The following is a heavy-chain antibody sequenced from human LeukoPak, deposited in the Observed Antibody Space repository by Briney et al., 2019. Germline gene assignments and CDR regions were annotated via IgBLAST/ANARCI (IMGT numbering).Heavy chain of an antibody. CDR3: AGGGIMGATDSFDY. V-gene: IGHV3-30*03. J-gene: IGHJ4*02. D-gene: IGHD1-26*01. Sequence: GGSLRLSCAASGFTFSSRGMQWVRQAPGKGLEWVAVISYDGIHKYYADSVKGRFTISRDNSKNTLYLQMNSLRADDTAVYYCAGGGIMGATDSFDYWGQGTLVTVSS. CDR2: ISYDGIHK. CDR1: GFTFSSRG.